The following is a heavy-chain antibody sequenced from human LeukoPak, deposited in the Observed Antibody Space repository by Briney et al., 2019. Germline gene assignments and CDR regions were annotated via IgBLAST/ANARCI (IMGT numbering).Heavy chain of an antibody. CDR3: ATTTGTYVYGMDV. V-gene: IGHV3-11*06. Sequence: GGSLRLSCAASGFTFSDYYMSWIRQAPGKGLEWVSYISSSSSYTNYADSVKGRITISRDNAKNSLYLQMNSLRAEDTAVYYCATTTGTYVYGMDVWGKGTTVTVSS. CDR1: GFTFSDYY. J-gene: IGHJ6*04. D-gene: IGHD1-1*01. CDR2: ISSSSSYT.